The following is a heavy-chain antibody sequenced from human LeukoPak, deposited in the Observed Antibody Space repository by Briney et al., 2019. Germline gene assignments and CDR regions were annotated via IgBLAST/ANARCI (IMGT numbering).Heavy chain of an antibody. CDR1: GYRFTSYW. V-gene: IGHV5-51*01. CDR3: ARSSDSSGYYYAVDY. J-gene: IGHJ4*02. CDR2: IYPGDSDT. Sequence: GESLKISCKGSGYRFTSYWIGWVRQLPGKGLEWMGIIYPGDSDTRYSPSFQGQVTISADKSISTAYLQWSSLKASDTAMYYCARSSDSSGYYYAVDYWGQGTLVTVSS. D-gene: IGHD3-22*01.